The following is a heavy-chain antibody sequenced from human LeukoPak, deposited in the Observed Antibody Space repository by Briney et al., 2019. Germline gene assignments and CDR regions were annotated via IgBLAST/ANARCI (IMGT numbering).Heavy chain of an antibody. CDR2: ISYDGSNK. CDR1: GFTFSSYA. V-gene: IGHV3-30-3*01. Sequence: GRSLRLSCAASGFTFSSYAMHWVRQAPGKGLEWVAVISYDGSNKYYADSVKGRFTISRDNSKNTLYLQMNSLRAEDTAVYYCAPQRALMVRGVIKAPDYWGQGTLVTVSS. J-gene: IGHJ4*02. D-gene: IGHD3-10*01. CDR3: APQRALMVRGVIKAPDY.